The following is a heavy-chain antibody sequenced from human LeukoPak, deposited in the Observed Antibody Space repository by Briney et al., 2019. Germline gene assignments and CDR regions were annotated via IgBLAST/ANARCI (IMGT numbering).Heavy chain of an antibody. D-gene: IGHD3-3*01. Sequence: VGSLRLSCAASGFTFSSYWMSWVRQAPGKGLEWVANIKQDGSEKYYVDSVKGRFTISRDNAKNSLYLQMNSLRAEDTAVYYCARDRFLEWLDAFDIWGQGTMVTVSS. J-gene: IGHJ3*02. CDR3: ARDRFLEWLDAFDI. CDR2: IKQDGSEK. V-gene: IGHV3-7*01. CDR1: GFTFSSYW.